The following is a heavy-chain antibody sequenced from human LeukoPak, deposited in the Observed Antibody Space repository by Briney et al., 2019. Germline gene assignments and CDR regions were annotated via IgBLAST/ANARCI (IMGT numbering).Heavy chain of an antibody. CDR2: ISSSSSYI. CDR3: ARDHGAAAGLKN. D-gene: IGHD6-13*01. J-gene: IGHJ4*02. CDR1: GFTFSSYS. Sequence: GGSLRLSCAASGFTFSSYSMNWVRQAPGKGLEWVSSISSSSSYIYYADSVKGRFTISRDNAKNSLYLQMNSLRAEDTAVYYCARDHGAAAGLKNWGQGTLVTVSS. V-gene: IGHV3-21*01.